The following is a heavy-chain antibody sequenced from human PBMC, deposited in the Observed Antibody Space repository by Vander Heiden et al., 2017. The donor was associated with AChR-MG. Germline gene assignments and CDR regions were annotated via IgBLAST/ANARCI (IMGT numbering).Heavy chain of an antibody. CDR3: ARLGYVDYVKEGVDY. Sequence: EVQLVQSGAEVKKPGESLKISCKGSGYSFTSYWIGWVRQMPGKGLEWMGIIYPGDSDTRYSPSCQCQVTISADKSISTAYLQWSRLNPPDTAMYYCARLGYVDYVKEGVDYWVQGTLVTVSS. CDR1: GYSFTSYW. J-gene: IGHJ4*02. D-gene: IGHD4-17*01. V-gene: IGHV5-51*01. CDR2: IYPGDSDT.